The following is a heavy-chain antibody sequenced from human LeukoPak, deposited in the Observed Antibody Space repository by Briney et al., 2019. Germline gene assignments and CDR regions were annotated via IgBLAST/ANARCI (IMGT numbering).Heavy chain of an antibody. CDR3: SGRDSSRSPRAY. CDR2: INPYRTEK. CDR1: GLTFTDFW. J-gene: IGHJ4*02. Sequence: GGSLRLSCAASGLTFTDFWMNWVRLAPGRGLEWLANINPYRTEKYYVDSVKGRFAISRDNAKNEVYLEMNSLRAEDTGVYYCSGRDSSRSPRAYWGQGALVSVSS. D-gene: IGHD2-2*01. V-gene: IGHV3-7*01.